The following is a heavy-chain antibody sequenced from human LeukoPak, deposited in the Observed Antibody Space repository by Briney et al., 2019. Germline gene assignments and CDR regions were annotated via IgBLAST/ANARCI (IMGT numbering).Heavy chain of an antibody. Sequence: GASVKVSFTASGYTFTGYYMHWVRQAPGQGLEWMGWINPNSGGTNYAQKFQGRVTMTRDTSISTAYMELSRLRSDDTAVYYCARDANYGSGSYSHGMDVWGQGTTVTVSS. CDR1: GYTFTGYY. J-gene: IGHJ6*02. CDR2: INPNSGGT. D-gene: IGHD3-10*01. V-gene: IGHV1-2*02. CDR3: ARDANYGSGSYSHGMDV.